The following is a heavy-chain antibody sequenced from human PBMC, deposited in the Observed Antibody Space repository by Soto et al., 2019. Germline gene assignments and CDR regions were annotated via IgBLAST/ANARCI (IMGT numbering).Heavy chain of an antibody. D-gene: IGHD2-15*01. Sequence: QITWKESGHTLVKPTQTLTLTCSFSGFSLSSSGVGVAWIRQPPGKALEWLALIYWDDDKRYRPSLESRLTITKDTSKNQVVLTMTNMDSVATATYYCAYLPCSGGSCYWFSFSGMDVWGQGTTVTVSS. CDR2: IYWDDDK. CDR1: GFSLSSSGVG. CDR3: AYLPCSGGSCYWFSFSGMDV. J-gene: IGHJ6*02. V-gene: IGHV2-5*02.